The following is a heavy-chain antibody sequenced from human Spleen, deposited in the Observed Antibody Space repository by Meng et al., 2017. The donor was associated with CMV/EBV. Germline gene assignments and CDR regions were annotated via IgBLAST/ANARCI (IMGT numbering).Heavy chain of an antibody. CDR2: INHSGST. J-gene: IGHJ2*01. CDR1: SSYY. V-gene: IGHV4-34*01. Sequence: SSYYWGWIRQPPGKGLEWIGEINHSGSTNYNPSLKSRVTISVDTSKNQFSLKLSSVTAADTAVYYCARVKPRYCSSTSCYRGWYFDFWGRGTLVTVSS. CDR3: ARVKPRYCSSTSCYRGWYFDF. D-gene: IGHD2-2*01.